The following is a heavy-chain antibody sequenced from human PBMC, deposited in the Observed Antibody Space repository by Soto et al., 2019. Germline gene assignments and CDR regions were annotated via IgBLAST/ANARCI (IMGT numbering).Heavy chain of an antibody. CDR3: ARAYSFFDY. J-gene: IGHJ4*02. CDR2: INHSGST. D-gene: IGHD5-18*01. V-gene: IGHV4-34*01. CDR1: GGSFSGYY. Sequence: PSETLSLTCAVYGGSFSGYYWSWIRQPPGKGLEWIGEINHSGSTNYNPSLKSRVTISVDTSKNQFSLKLSSVTAADTAVYYCARAYSFFDYWGQGTLVTVSS.